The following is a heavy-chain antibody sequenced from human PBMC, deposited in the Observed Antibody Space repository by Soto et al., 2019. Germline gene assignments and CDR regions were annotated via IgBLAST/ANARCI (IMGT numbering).Heavy chain of an antibody. CDR3: ARLRIATNNYKWFDP. CDR2: MYVTGAV. Sequence: PSETLSLTCSVSGAALNSGNYYWSWIRQVPGKGLEWIGHMYVTGAVDYNPSLRDRITISQDTSERQFSLNLRLVTAADTAVYYCARLRIATNNYKWFDPWGQGXLVTVSS. V-gene: IGHV4-31*03. CDR1: GAALNSGNYY. J-gene: IGHJ5*02. D-gene: IGHD2-21*01.